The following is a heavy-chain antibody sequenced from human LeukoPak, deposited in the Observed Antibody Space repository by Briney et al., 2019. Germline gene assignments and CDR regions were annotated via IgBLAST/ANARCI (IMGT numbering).Heavy chain of an antibody. CDR2: ISSSGSTI. Sequence: GGSLRLSCAASGFTFSDYYMSWIRQARGKGLEWVSYISSSGSTIYYADSVEGRFTISRDNAKNSLYLQMNSLRAEDTAVYYCAREVSSRYMDVWGKGTTVTISS. CDR3: AREVSSRYMDV. J-gene: IGHJ6*03. CDR1: GFTFSDYY. V-gene: IGHV3-11*01. D-gene: IGHD4-11*01.